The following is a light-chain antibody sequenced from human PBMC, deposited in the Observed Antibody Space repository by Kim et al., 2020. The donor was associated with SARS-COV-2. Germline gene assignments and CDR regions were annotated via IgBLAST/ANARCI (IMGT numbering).Light chain of an antibody. CDR3: ETSDTNTRV. V-gene: IGLV4-60*03. CDR2: VEGSGSY. J-gene: IGLJ3*02. Sequence: SSVKLTCTLHRGHSNNILAWHPQQPGKAPRYLMKVEGSGSYNEGSGVPDRFSGSSSGADRYLTISNLQSEDEADYYCETSDTNTRVFGGGTQLTVL. CDR1: RGHSNNI.